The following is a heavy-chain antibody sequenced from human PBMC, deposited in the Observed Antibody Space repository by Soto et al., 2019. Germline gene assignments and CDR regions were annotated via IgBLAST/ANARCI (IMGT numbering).Heavy chain of an antibody. Sequence: EVQLLESGGGLVQPGGSLRLSCAASGFTFSSYAMSWVRQAPGKGLEWVSAISGSGGSTYYADSVKGRFTISRDNSTNTLYLQMNSLRAEDTAVYYCAKAGRGGYYYYYMDVWGKGTTVTVSS. CDR1: GFTFSSYA. D-gene: IGHD3-10*01. CDR3: AKAGRGGYYYYYMDV. CDR2: ISGSGGST. J-gene: IGHJ6*03. V-gene: IGHV3-23*01.